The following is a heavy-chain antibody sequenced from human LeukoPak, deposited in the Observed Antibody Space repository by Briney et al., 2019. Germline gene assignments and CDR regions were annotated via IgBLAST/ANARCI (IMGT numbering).Heavy chain of an antibody. V-gene: IGHV4-34*01. D-gene: IGHD4-11*01. J-gene: IGHJ4*02. Sequence: PSETLSLTCAVYGGSFSGYYWSWIRQPPGKGLEWIGEINHSGSTNYNPSLKSRVTISVDTSKNQFSLKLSSVTAADTAVYYCARDSNYGVGYFDYWGQGTLVTVSS. CDR3: ARDSNYGVGYFDY. CDR1: GGSFSGYY. CDR2: INHSGST.